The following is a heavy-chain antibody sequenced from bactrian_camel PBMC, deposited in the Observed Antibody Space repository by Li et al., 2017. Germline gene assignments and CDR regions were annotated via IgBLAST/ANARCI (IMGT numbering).Heavy chain of an antibody. D-gene: IGHD6*01. CDR2: VDSDGRI. Sequence: EVQLVESGGGSVQAGGSLKLSCTYSGYTSFIDCMGWFRQAPGKGPEGVADVDSDGRINYADFVKGRFTVSKDSDKNILYLSMNSLKPEDTAMYYCAEGRGSRGEHCYSLNYWGQGTQVTVS. J-gene: IGHJ4*01. V-gene: IGHV3S10*01. CDR3: AEGRGSRGEHCYSLNY. CDR1: GYTSFIDC.